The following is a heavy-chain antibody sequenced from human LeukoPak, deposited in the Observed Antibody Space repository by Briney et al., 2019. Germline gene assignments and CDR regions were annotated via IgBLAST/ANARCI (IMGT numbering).Heavy chain of an antibody. D-gene: IGHD3-22*01. J-gene: IGHJ5*02. Sequence: SVKVSCKASGGTFSSYTISWMRQAPGQGLEWMGKIIPILGIANYAQKFQGRVTITADKSTSTAYMELSSLRSEDTAVYYCARDYYDSSGYYHNWFDPWGQGTLVTVPS. V-gene: IGHV1-69*04. CDR2: IIPILGIA. CDR3: ARDYYDSSGYYHNWFDP. CDR1: GGTFSSYT.